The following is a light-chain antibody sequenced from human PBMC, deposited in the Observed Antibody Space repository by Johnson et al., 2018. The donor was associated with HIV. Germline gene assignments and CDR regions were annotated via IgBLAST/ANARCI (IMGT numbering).Light chain of an antibody. CDR2: ENN. CDR1: SSNIGNNY. CDR3: GTWDSSLSAIYV. Sequence: QSVLTQSPSVPAAPGQKVTISCSGSSSNIGNNYVSWYQQLPGTAPKLLIYENNKRPSGIPYRFSGSKSGTSATLGITGLQTGDEADYYCGTWDSSLSAIYVFGAGTKVTV. V-gene: IGLV1-51*02. J-gene: IGLJ1*01.